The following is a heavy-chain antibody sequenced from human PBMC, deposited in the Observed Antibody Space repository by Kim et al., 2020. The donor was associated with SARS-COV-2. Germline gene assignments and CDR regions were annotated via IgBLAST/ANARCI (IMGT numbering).Heavy chain of an antibody. J-gene: IGHJ6*02. V-gene: IGHV3-21*01. CDR1: GFTFSSYS. CDR3: ARAGCSSTSCYRNYYYYYGMDV. CDR2: ISSSSSYI. Sequence: GGSLRLSCAASGFTFSSYSMNWVRQAPGKGLEWVSSISSSSSYIYYADSVKGRFTISRDNAKNSLYLQMNSLRAEDTAVYYCARAGCSSTSCYRNYYYYYGMDVWGQGTTVTVSS. D-gene: IGHD2-2*02.